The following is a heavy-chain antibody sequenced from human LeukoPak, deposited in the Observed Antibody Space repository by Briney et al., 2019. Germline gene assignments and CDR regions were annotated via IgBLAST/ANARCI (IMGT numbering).Heavy chain of an antibody. J-gene: IGHJ4*02. CDR2: IYNSVNT. CDR1: GGSISSYY. Sequence: SETLSLTCTVSGGSISSYYWSWIRQPPGKGLEWIGYIYNSVNTKYNPSLKSRVTISVDTSKNQFSLKLSSVTAADTAVYYCARGITMTFWGQGTLVTVSS. D-gene: IGHD3-22*01. V-gene: IGHV4-59*01. CDR3: ARGITMTF.